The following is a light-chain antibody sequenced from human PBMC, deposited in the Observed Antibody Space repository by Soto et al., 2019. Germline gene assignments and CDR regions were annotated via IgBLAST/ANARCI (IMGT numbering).Light chain of an antibody. V-gene: IGLV2-8*01. Sequence: QSALTQPPSASGSPGQSVTISCTGTSSDVGGYKYVSWYQQHPDKAPKLMIFEVNKRPSGVPDRFSGSKSGNTASLTVSGLQADDEADYYCSSYAGINNLGVFGTGTKVTVL. CDR3: SSYAGINNLGV. J-gene: IGLJ1*01. CDR2: EVN. CDR1: SSDVGGYKY.